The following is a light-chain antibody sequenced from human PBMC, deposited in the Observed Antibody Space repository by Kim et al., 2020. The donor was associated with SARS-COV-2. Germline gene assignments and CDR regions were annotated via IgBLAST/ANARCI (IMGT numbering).Light chain of an antibody. V-gene: IGKV3-15*01. CDR2: GAS. Sequence: YVAPGERATLSCRASQSVSSNLAWYQQKPGQAPRLLIYGASNRATGIPSRFSGSGSGTEFTLTISSLQSEDFAVYSCQQYNNWPYTFGQGTKLEI. CDR3: QQYNNWPYT. CDR1: QSVSSN. J-gene: IGKJ2*01.